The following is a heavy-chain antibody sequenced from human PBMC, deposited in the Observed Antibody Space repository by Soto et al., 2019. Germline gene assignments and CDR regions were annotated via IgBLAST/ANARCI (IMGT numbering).Heavy chain of an antibody. V-gene: IGHV4-30-2*05. CDR1: GVSISSGGYS. J-gene: IGHJ5*02. CDR3: ARGSYYDSSGYYGP. D-gene: IGHD3-22*01. CDR2: IYHSGST. Sequence: SETLSVTCAVSGVSISSGGYSWSWIRQPPGKGLEWIGYIYHSGSTYYNPSLKSRVTISVDTSKNQFSLKLSSVTAADTAVYYCARGSYYDSSGYYGPWGQGTLVTVSS.